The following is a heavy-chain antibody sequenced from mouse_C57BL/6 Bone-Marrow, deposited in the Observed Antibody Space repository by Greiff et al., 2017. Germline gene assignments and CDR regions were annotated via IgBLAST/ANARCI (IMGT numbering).Heavy chain of an antibody. V-gene: IGHV1-85*01. CDR3: ERLEFDGISGDWYFDV. D-gene: IGHD1-1*01. J-gene: IGHJ1*03. Sequence: QVQLQQSGPELVKPGASVKLSCKASGYTFTSYDINWVKQRPGQGLEWIGWIYPRDGSTKYNEKFKGKATLTVDTSSSKAYMELHSLTSEDSAVYFCERLEFDGISGDWYFDVWGTGTTVTVSS. CDR2: IYPRDGST. CDR1: GYTFTSYD.